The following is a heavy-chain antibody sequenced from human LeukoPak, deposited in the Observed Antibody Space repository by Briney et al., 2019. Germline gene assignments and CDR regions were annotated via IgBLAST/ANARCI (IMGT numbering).Heavy chain of an antibody. CDR1: GFTFGDYA. J-gene: IGHJ4*02. Sequence: GGSLRLSCTASGFTFGDYAMSWFRQAPGNGLEWVGFIRSKAYGGTTEYAASVKGRFTISRDDSKSIAYLQMNSLKTEDTAVYYCTRGLQEPPTAHYYSSGKLFDYWGQGTLVTVSS. V-gene: IGHV3-49*03. D-gene: IGHD3-10*01. CDR2: IRSKAYGGTT. CDR3: TRGLQEPPTAHYYSSGKLFDY.